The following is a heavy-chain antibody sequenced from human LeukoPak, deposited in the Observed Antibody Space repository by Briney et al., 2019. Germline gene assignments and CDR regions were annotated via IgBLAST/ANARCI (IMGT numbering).Heavy chain of an antibody. CDR2: IIPIFGTA. D-gene: IGHD3-16*02. J-gene: IGHJ5*02. CDR3: ASQTPSFNWFDP. Sequence: SVKVSYKASGGTFSSYAISWVRQAPGQGLEWMGGIIPIFGTANYAQKFQGRVTITADESTSTAYMELSSLRSEDTAVYYCASQTPSFNWFDPWGQGTLVTVSS. V-gene: IGHV1-69*13. CDR1: GGTFSSYA.